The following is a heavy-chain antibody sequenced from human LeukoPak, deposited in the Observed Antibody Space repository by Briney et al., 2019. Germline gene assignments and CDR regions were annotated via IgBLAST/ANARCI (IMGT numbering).Heavy chain of an antibody. CDR1: GYTFTRYG. CDR2: ISAYNGNT. D-gene: IGHD1-26*01. Sequence: GASVKVSCKASGYTFTRYGISWVCQGPGQGLEWMGWISAYNGNTNYAQKLQGRVTMTTDTSTSTAYMELRSLRSDDTAVYYCAGVEGATIYFDYWGQGTLVTVSS. CDR3: AGVEGATIYFDY. J-gene: IGHJ4*02. V-gene: IGHV1-18*01.